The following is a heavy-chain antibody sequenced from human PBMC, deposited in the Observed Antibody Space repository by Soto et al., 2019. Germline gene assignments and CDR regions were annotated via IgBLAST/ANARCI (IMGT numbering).Heavy chain of an antibody. J-gene: IGHJ6*02. D-gene: IGHD2-21*01. CDR1: GFTFSGYP. CDR3: ARGRIPYGLDV. Sequence: EVHLVESGEGLFQPGGSLRLSCVASGFTFSGYPMHWVRQVPGKGLEYVSAISSDGNSTFHADSVRGRFTTSRDNLKNTLYLQMGSLRVDDMAVYYCARGRIPYGLDVWGQGTAVTVS. V-gene: IGHV3-64*02. CDR2: ISSDGNST.